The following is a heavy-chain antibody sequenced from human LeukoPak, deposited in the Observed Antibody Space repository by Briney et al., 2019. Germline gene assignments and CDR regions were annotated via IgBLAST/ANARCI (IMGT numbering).Heavy chain of an antibody. CDR3: ARGVAALMDV. CDR1: RFTFSNYC. J-gene: IGHJ6*03. Sequence: GGSLRLSCAASRFTFSNYCMNWVRQAPGKGLEWRATIKQDASEKYYVDSVRGRFTISRDNAKNSLYLQMDILRGEDTAVYFCARGVAALMDVWGKGTTVTVSS. V-gene: IGHV3-7*04. CDR2: IKQDASEK.